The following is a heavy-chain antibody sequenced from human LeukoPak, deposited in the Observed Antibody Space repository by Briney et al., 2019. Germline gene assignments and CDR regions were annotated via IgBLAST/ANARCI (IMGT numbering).Heavy chain of an antibody. Sequence: GGSLRLSCAASGFTFSSYSMNWVRQAPGKGLEWVSSISSSSSYIYYADSVKGRFTISRDNAKNSLYLQMNSLRAEDTAVYYCARGRYDFWSGYYTFDYWGQGTLVTVSS. CDR3: ARGRYDFWSGYYTFDY. D-gene: IGHD3-3*01. J-gene: IGHJ4*02. CDR2: ISSSSSYI. V-gene: IGHV3-21*01. CDR1: GFTFSSYS.